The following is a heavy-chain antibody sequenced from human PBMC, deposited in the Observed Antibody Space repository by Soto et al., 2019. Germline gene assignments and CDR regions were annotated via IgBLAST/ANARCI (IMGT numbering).Heavy chain of an antibody. V-gene: IGHV4-4*02. CDR3: ARLPAAADYDFWSGYYGPDAYYYMDV. CDR2: IYHSGST. D-gene: IGHD3-3*01. J-gene: IGHJ6*03. Sequence: PSETLSLTCAVSGGSISSSNWWSWVRQPPGKGLEWIGEIYHSGSTNYNPSLKSRVTISVDTSKNQFSLKLSSVTAADTAVYYCARLPAAADYDFWSGYYGPDAYYYMDVWGKGXRSPSP. CDR1: GGSISSSNW.